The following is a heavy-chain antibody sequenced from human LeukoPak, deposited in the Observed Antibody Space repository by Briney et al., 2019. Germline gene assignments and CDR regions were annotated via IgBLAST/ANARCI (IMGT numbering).Heavy chain of an antibody. D-gene: IGHD3-22*01. CDR2: IYYSGRT. J-gene: IGHJ3*02. Sequence: SETLSLTCTVSGCTISSHYWSWIRQAPGKGLEWIGFIYYSGRTKYNLSLQSRVTISLDTSEKKFSLKVTTVTAADTAVYYCTRLLDNDSSGDPDTFDMWGQGTVVSVCS. CDR1: GCTISSHY. V-gene: IGHV4-59*08. CDR3: TRLLDNDSSGDPDTFDM.